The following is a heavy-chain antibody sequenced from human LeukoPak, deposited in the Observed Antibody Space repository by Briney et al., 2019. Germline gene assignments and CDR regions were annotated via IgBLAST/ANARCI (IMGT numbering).Heavy chain of an antibody. Sequence: GGSLRLSCAASGFTVSSNYMSWVRQAPGKGLEWVSVIYSGGSTYYADSVKGRFTISRDNSKNTLYLQMNSLRAEDTAVYYCARDSSPYDSSGYWDAFDIWGQGTMVTVSS. V-gene: IGHV3-53*01. CDR1: GFTVSSNY. CDR3: ARDSSPYDSSGYWDAFDI. J-gene: IGHJ3*02. CDR2: IYSGGST. D-gene: IGHD3-22*01.